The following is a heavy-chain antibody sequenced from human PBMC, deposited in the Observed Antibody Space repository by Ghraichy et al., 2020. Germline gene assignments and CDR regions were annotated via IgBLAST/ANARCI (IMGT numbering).Heavy chain of an antibody. CDR1: GFTFSGYA. Sequence: GGSLRLSCEASGFTFSGYAMSWVRQAPGKGLEWVSTINTSGRDIFYADSVKGRFTISRDTSKNTLYLQMNSLRAEDTAIYYFAKEAYGVGEGGGFDIWGHGTMVTVSS. D-gene: IGHD3-16*01. CDR2: INTSGRDI. V-gene: IGHV3-23*01. J-gene: IGHJ3*02. CDR3: AKEAYGVGEGGGFDI.